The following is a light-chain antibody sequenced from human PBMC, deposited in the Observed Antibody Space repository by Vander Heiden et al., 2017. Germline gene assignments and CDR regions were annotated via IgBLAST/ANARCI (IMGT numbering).Light chain of an antibody. CDR2: GKA. CDR1: SCNSGTNYD. V-gene: IGLV1-40*01. CDR3: QSYDSGLSVWV. Sequence: QSVLTPPPSVSGPPGQRGTISCTGSSCNSGTNYDVNWYQELPGTAPKLLIFGKANRPSGVPYRFSGSKSGTSASLTITGLHTEDEANYYCQSYDSGLSVWVFGGGTKLTVL. J-gene: IGLJ3*02.